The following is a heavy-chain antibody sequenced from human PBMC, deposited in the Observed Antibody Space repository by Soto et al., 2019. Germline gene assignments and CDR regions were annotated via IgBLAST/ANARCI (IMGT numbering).Heavy chain of an antibody. J-gene: IGHJ3*02. V-gene: IGHV3-23*01. D-gene: IGHD6-19*01. CDR1: GFSFSRYA. CDR3: AKDTSQQWLVRDAFDI. Sequence: GGSLRLSCATSGFSFSRYATSWVRQAPGKGLEWVSAISGSGGSTYYADSVKGRFTISRDNSKNTLYLQMNSLRAEDTAVYYCAKDTSQQWLVRDAFDIWGQGTMVTVS. CDR2: ISGSGGST.